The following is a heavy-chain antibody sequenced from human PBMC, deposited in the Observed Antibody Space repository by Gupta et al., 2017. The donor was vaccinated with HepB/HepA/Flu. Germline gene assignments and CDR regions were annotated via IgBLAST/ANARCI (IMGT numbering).Heavy chain of an antibody. CDR3: ARRGGVRITIFGVISYYYMDV. CDR2: MNPNRGNT. Sequence: VHLGQSWAEVKKPGTSGRVSFPASRYHFTNPYIHRLRTAPRQGIGWMGWMNPNRGNTGIAKKFQGRVTITRNTAISTAYMELGSLRLEDTAVYYCARRGGVRITIFGVISYYYMDVWGKGTTVTVSS. J-gene: IGHJ6*03. CDR1: RYHFTNPY. V-gene: IGHV1-8*03. D-gene: IGHD3-3*01.